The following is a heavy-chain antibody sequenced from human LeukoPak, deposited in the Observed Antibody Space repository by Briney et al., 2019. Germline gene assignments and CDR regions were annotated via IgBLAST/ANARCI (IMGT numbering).Heavy chain of an antibody. CDR3: AREERRITFIRGGDY. CDR1: GYTFTNHG. Sequence: ASVKVSCKASGYTFTNHGFSWVRQAPGQGLEWMGWISADSGNTNYAQKFLGRATMTTDTSTSTAYMELRSLKSDDTAVYYCAREERRITFIRGGDYWGQGTLVTVSS. D-gene: IGHD1-20*01. CDR2: ISADSGNT. J-gene: IGHJ4*02. V-gene: IGHV1-18*01.